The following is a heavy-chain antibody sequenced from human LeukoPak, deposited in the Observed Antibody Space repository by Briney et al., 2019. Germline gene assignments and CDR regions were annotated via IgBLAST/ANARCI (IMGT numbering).Heavy chain of an antibody. J-gene: IGHJ6*03. CDR1: GFTFSSYA. CDR3: AKTYSSSWYVYYYYYYMDV. V-gene: IGHV3-23*01. CDR2: ISGSGGST. Sequence: PGGSLRLSCAASGFTFSSYAMSWVRQAPGKGLEWVSAISGSGGSTYYADSVKGRFTISRDNSKNTLYLQMNSLRAEDRAVYYCAKTYSSSWYVYYYYYYMDVWGKGTTVTVSS. D-gene: IGHD6-13*01.